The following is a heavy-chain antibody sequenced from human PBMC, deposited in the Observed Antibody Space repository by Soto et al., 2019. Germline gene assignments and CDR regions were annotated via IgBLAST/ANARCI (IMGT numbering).Heavy chain of an antibody. Sequence: QVQLQESGPGLVKPSGTLSLTCAVSGGSLSSTHWWSWVRQPPRKGLEWIGEIYHTGATNYNPSLQSRVTISVDKSKNQFSLILSSVNAADTAVYYCARDPYYYDSGDKGGFDPWGQGTLVTVSS. J-gene: IGHJ5*02. D-gene: IGHD3-10*01. CDR2: IYHTGAT. V-gene: IGHV4-4*02. CDR1: GGSLSSTHW. CDR3: ARDPYYYDSGDKGGFDP.